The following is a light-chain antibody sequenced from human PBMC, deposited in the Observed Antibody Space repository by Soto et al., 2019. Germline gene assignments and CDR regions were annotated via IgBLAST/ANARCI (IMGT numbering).Light chain of an antibody. CDR3: AAWDASLSACV. V-gene: IGLV1-47*02. J-gene: IGLJ6*01. CDR1: DSNIGSNS. Sequence: QSVLTQPPSASGTAGQVVTISCSGGDSNIGSNSVYWYQHLPRMAPKLLIYYNNQRPSGVPDRFSGSRSGTSASLAIVGLRSEEEDVYYWAAWDASLSACVFGSGTKLTVL. CDR2: YNN.